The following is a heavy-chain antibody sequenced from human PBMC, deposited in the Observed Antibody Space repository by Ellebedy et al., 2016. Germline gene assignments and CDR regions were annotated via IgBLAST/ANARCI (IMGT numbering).Heavy chain of an antibody. Sequence: GESLKISCAASGFTFSSYSMNWVRQAPGKGLEWVSSISSSSSYIYYADSVKGRFTISRDNAKNSLYLQMNSLRAEDTAVYYCARWAAAAGTKGWGQGTLVTVSS. D-gene: IGHD6-13*01. CDR1: GFTFSSYS. J-gene: IGHJ4*02. V-gene: IGHV3-21*01. CDR2: ISSSSSYI. CDR3: ARWAAAAGTKG.